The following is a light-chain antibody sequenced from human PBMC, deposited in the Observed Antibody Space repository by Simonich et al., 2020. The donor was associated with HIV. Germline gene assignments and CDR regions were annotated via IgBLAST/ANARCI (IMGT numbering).Light chain of an antibody. J-gene: IGKJ4*01. V-gene: IGKV3-15*01. CDR1: QSISSN. Sequence: EIVMTQSPATLSVYPGERATPSCRASQSISSNLAGYQQRPGQAPRLLIYGASTRATGFPARFSGSGSGTEFTLTISSMQTEDFAVYYCQQYNSWPTFGGGTKVEIK. CDR2: GAS. CDR3: QQYNSWPT.